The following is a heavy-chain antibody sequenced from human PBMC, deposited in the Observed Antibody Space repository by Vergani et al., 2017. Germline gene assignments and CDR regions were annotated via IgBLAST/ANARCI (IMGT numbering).Heavy chain of an antibody. Sequence: QVQLVQSGAEVKKPGASVKVSCKASGYTFTSYYMHWVRQAPGQGLEWMGIINPSGGSTSYAQKFQGRVTMTRDTSTSTVYMELSSLRSEDTAVDYCARVAYYDFWSGYYNAGGYFDYWGQGTLVTVSS. CDR3: ARVAYYDFWSGYYNAGGYFDY. J-gene: IGHJ4*02. V-gene: IGHV1-46*03. D-gene: IGHD3-3*01. CDR1: GYTFTSYY. CDR2: INPSGGST.